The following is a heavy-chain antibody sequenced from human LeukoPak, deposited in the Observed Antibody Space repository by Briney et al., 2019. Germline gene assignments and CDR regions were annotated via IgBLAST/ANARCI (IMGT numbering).Heavy chain of an antibody. V-gene: IGHV3-33*06. Sequence: PGRSLRLSCAASTFTFSTYGMHWVRQPPGKGLEWVAVIWYDGSTKYYADSVKGRFTISRDNSKNTLYLQMNSLRAEDTAVYYCAKRMVGAGTDSFDIWGQGTGVTVSS. CDR1: TFTFSTYG. D-gene: IGHD3-10*01. CDR3: AKRMVGAGTDSFDI. CDR2: IWYDGSTK. J-gene: IGHJ3*02.